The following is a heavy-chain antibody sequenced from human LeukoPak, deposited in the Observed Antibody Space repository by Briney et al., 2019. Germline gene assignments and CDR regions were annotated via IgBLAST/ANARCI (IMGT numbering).Heavy chain of an antibody. CDR1: GFTFSSYG. J-gene: IGHJ4*02. CDR2: ISYDGSNK. D-gene: IGHD2-2*01. V-gene: IGHV3-30*03. Sequence: GGSLTLSCAASGFTFSSYGMHWVRQAPGKGLEWVAFISYDGSNKYYADSVKGRFTISRDNSKNTLYLQMNSLRAEDTAVYYCARGLPAAPKYYFDYWGQGTLVTVSS. CDR3: ARGLPAAPKYYFDY.